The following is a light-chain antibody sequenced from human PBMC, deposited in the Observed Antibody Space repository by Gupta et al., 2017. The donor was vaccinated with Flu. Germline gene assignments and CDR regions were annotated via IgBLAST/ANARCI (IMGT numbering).Light chain of an antibody. CDR1: QRIGVE. J-gene: IGKJ5*01. Sequence: PLILSVSPGEGVTLSCRASQRIGVELAWYQQKPGQAPRPLIYDASCRATGVPVRFSGGGSGTEFTLSINSLHPEDFAVYYCQQANNWPFTFGQGTLLDIK. V-gene: IGKV3-15*01. CDR2: DAS. CDR3: QQANNWPFT.